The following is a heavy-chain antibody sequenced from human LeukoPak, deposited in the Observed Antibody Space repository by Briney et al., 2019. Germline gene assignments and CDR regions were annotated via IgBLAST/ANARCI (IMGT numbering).Heavy chain of an antibody. V-gene: IGHV3-74*01. CDR2: INSDGSTT. CDR3: ARRSSGSPPYYFDS. CDR1: GFSFSSYW. Sequence: PGGSLRLSCAASGFSFSSYWMHWVRHAPGKGLVWVARINSDGSTTNYADYVKGRFTISRDNAKNTLYLQTNSLRAEDTAVYYCARRSSGSPPYYFDSWGQGTLVTVSS. D-gene: IGHD1-26*01. J-gene: IGHJ4*02.